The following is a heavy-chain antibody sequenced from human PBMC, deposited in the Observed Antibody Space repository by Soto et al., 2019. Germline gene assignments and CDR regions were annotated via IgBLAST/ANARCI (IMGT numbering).Heavy chain of an antibody. CDR3: ARGDLGFNGMDG. J-gene: IGHJ6*04. CDR2: IYYSGST. V-gene: IGHV4-59*01. D-gene: IGHD1-26*01. Sequence: SETLSLTCAVSGGSISSYYWSWIRQPPGKGLEWIGYIYYSGSTNYNPSLKSRVTISVDTSKNQFSLKLSSVTAADTAVYYCARGDLGFNGMDGWGKGTTVTVSS. CDR1: GGSISSYY.